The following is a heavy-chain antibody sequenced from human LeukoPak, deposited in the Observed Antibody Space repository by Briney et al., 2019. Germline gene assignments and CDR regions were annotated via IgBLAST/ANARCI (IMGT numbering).Heavy chain of an antibody. Sequence: SETLSLTCAVYGGSFSGYYWSWIRQPPGKGLEWIGEINHSGSTYYNPSLKSRVTISVDTSKNQFSLKLSSVTAADTAVYYCVSDGSSPHASDYRGQGTLVTVSS. CDR2: INHSGST. CDR1: GGSFSGYY. J-gene: IGHJ4*02. D-gene: IGHD6-13*01. CDR3: VSDGSSPHASDY. V-gene: IGHV4-34*01.